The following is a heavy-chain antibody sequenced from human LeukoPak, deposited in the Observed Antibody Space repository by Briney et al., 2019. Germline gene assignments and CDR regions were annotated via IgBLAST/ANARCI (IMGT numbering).Heavy chain of an antibody. CDR3: ARDLVTVTKGFDI. CDR2: IYTSGST. Sequence: SEILSLTCTVSTGSISIYSWNWVRQPAGKGLEWIGRIYTSGSTNYNPSLKSRVTMSVDTSKNQFSLRLRSVTAADTAMYYCARDLVTVTKGFDIWGQGTMVSVSS. CDR1: TGSISIYS. J-gene: IGHJ3*02. V-gene: IGHV4-4*07. D-gene: IGHD4-17*01.